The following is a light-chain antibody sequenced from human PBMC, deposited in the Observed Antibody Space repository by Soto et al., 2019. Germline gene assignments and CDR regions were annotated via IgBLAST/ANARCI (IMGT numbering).Light chain of an antibody. CDR2: AAS. V-gene: IGKV1-39*01. CDR3: QQSYSTLGT. Sequence: DIQMTQSPSSLSASVGDRVTITCRASQSISSYLNWYQQKPEQAPKLLIYAASSLQSGVPSRFSGSGSGTDFTLTISSLQPEDFATYYCQQSYSTLGTFGQGTKVEIK. J-gene: IGKJ1*01. CDR1: QSISSY.